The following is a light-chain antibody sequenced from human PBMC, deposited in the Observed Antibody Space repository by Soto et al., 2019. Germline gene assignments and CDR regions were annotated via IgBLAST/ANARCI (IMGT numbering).Light chain of an antibody. CDR3: QQYGSSPWT. Sequence: EIVLTQSPGTLSLSPGERATLSCRASQSVNSFYLAWYQQQPGQAPRLLIYGASSRATGIPDRFSGSGSGTDFTLTISRLEPEDFAVFYCQQYGSSPWTFGQGTKVEIK. J-gene: IGKJ1*01. CDR1: QSVNSFY. V-gene: IGKV3-20*01. CDR2: GAS.